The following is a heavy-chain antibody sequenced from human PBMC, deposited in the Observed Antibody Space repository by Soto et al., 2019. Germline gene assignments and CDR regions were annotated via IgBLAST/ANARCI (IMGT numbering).Heavy chain of an antibody. CDR3: ARHYPYSDYYASGAYNYYFDY. V-gene: IGHV4-39*01. J-gene: IGHJ4*02. CDR1: GGSISSSSFF. Sequence: PSETLSLTCTVSGGSISSSSFFWGWIRQPPGKGLEWIGNIYYSGSIHYNPSLKSRVTMSIDTSKNRFSLNLNSMTAADTAVYYCARHYPYSDYYASGAYNYYFDYWSQGTQVTVSS. CDR2: IYYSGSI. D-gene: IGHD3-22*01.